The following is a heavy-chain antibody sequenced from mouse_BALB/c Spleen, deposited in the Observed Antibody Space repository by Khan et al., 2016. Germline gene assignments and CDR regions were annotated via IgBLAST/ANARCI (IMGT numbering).Heavy chain of an antibody. CDR3: ARLTTVPYWYVDV. CDR1: GFSLTSYG. J-gene: IGHJ1*01. V-gene: IGHV2-4-1*01. D-gene: IGHD1-1*01. CDR2: IWSGGST. Sequence: QVQLKQSGPGLVQPSQSLSITCTVSGFSLTSYGVHWVRQSPGKGLEWLGVIWSGGSTDYNAAFISRLSISKDNSKSQVFFKMNCLQADDTAIYYCARLTTVPYWYVDVWGAGTTVTVAS.